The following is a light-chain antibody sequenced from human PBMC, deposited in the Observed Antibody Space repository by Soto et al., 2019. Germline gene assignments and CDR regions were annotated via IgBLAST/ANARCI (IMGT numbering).Light chain of an antibody. CDR2: DVS. CDR3: QHYNSYSEA. CDR1: QKSCPW. Sequence: DIQMTQSPSTLSASLGDRVTITCRASQKSCPWLAWYQQKPGKAPKLLMYDVSSLKRGVPSRFRGSGSGTEFTLTISSLQPDDFEPYYCQHYNSYSEAFGQGTKVDIK. J-gene: IGKJ1*01. V-gene: IGKV1-5*01.